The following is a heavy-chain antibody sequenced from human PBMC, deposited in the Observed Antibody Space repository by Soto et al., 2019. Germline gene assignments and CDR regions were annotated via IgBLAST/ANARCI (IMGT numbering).Heavy chain of an antibody. CDR3: AKPQYPTLLPTLYFDY. D-gene: IGHD2-2*02. J-gene: IGHJ4*02. CDR2: ISYDGSNK. V-gene: IGHV3-30*18. Sequence: VGSLRLSCAASGFTFSSYGMHWVRQAPGKGLEWVAVISYDGSNKYYADSVKGRFTISRDNSKNTLYLQMNSLRAEDTAVYYCAKPQYPTLLPTLYFDYWGQGTLVTVSS. CDR1: GFTFSSYG.